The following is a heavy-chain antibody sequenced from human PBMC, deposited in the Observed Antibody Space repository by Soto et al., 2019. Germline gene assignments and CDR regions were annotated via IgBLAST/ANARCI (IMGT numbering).Heavy chain of an antibody. V-gene: IGHV3-33*01. Sequence: HPGGSLRLSCAASGFTFSSYGMHWVRQAPGKGLEWVAVIWYDGSNKYYADSVKGRFTISRDNSKNTLYLQMNSLRAEDTAVYYCARVLGITGTLDYWGQGTLVTVSS. CDR1: GFTFSSYG. CDR2: IWYDGSNK. D-gene: IGHD1-20*01. J-gene: IGHJ4*02. CDR3: ARVLGITGTLDY.